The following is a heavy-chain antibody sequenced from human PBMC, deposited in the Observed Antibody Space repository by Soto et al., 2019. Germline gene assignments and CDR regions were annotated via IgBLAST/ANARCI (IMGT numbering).Heavy chain of an antibody. V-gene: IGHV1-2*02. D-gene: IGHD3-22*01. CDR3: ARIRITMIGGYYYYGMDV. Sequence: ASVKVSCKASGYTFTGYYMHWVRQAPGQGLEWMGWINPNSGGTNYAQKFQGRVTMTRDTSISTAYMELSRLRSDDTAVYYCARIRITMIGGYYYYGMDVWGQGTTVTVSS. CDR1: GYTFTGYY. J-gene: IGHJ6*02. CDR2: INPNSGGT.